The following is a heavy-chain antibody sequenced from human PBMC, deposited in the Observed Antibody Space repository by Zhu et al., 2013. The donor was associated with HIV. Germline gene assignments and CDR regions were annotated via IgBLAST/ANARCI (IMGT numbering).Heavy chain of an antibody. CDR3: ARDLGVRGVIANWFDP. CDR1: GYTFIDYY. D-gene: IGHD3-10*01. J-gene: IGHJ5*02. CDR2: INPNSGGT. Sequence: QVQLVQSGAEVKKPGASVKVSCKASGYTFIDYYIHWVRQAPGQGLEWMGWINPNSGGTNYALKFQGRVAMTRDTSISTAYMDLSSLRSDDTAVYYCARDLGVRGVIANWFDPWGQGTLVTVSS. V-gene: IGHV1-2*02.